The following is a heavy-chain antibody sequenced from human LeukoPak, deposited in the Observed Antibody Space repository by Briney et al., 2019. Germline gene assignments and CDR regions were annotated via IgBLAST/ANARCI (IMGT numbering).Heavy chain of an antibody. CDR3: ARDVGYCSGGSCYFDY. CDR1: GFTFSRYW. CDR2: IKQDGSEK. J-gene: IGHJ4*02. V-gene: IGHV3-7*01. Sequence: GLLRLSCAASGFTFSRYWMSWVRQAPGKGLEWVANIKQDGSEKYYVDSVKGRFTISRDNAKNSLYLQMNSLRAEDTAVYYCARDVGYCSGGSCYFDYWGQGTLVTVSS. D-gene: IGHD2-15*01.